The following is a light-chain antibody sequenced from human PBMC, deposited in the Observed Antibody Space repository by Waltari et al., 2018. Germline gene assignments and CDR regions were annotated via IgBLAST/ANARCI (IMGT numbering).Light chain of an antibody. V-gene: IGKV1-33*01. Sequence: IQITQSPSSLSASVGDRFTITCQASHDISNYLNWYHKKPGKAPKLLIYDASNLETGVPSRFSGSGSGTDFSFTISSLQPEDVAVYSCQQYYDSPLTFGGGTKVEIK. CDR2: DAS. CDR1: HDISNY. J-gene: IGKJ4*01. CDR3: QQYYDSPLT.